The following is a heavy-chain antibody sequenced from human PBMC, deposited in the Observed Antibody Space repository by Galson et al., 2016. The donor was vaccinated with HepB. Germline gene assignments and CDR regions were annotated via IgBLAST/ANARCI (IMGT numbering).Heavy chain of an antibody. V-gene: IGHV3-33*06. CDR2: IWYDGSNK. CDR3: AKIGSEYGMDV. D-gene: IGHD3-10*01. CDR1: GFTFSSYG. Sequence: LRLSCAASGFTFSSYGMHWVRQAPGKGLDWVAVIWYDGSNKYYADSVKGRFTISRDNSKNTLYLQMNSLRAEDTAVYYCAKIGSEYGMDVWGRGTTVTVSS. J-gene: IGHJ6*04.